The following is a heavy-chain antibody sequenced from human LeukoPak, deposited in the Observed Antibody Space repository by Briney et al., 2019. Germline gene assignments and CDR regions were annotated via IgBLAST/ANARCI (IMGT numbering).Heavy chain of an antibody. CDR3: AKHEGTARPFDP. J-gene: IGHJ5*02. V-gene: IGHV4-59*08. CDR2: IHYSGRT. Sequence: SETLSLTCTVSGDSIRSYHWMCIRQPPGKGLEWIGYIHYSGRTNYNPSPRSRVTISVDTSKNQISLKLTTVTAADTAVYYCAKHEGTARPFDPWGQGTLVTVSS. D-gene: IGHD6-6*01. CDR1: GDSIRSYH.